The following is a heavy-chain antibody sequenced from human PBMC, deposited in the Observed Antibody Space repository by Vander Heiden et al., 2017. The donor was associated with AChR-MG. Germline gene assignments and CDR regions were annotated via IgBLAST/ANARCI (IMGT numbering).Heavy chain of an antibody. D-gene: IGHD3-10*01. V-gene: IGHV3-7*01. CDR3: ARGAGVRDWFDP. CDR1: GFTFSSYW. CDR2: MKQDGSEK. Sequence: EVKLVESGGGWVQPGGSLRLSCAATGFTFSSYWMSWVRQAPGKGLEWVANMKQDGSEKYYVDSVKGRFTISRDNAKNSLYLQMNSLRAEDTAVYYCARGAGVRDWFDPWGQGTLVTVSS. J-gene: IGHJ5*02.